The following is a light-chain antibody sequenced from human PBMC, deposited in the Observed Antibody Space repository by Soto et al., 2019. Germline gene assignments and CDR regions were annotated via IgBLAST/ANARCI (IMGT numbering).Light chain of an antibody. J-gene: IGLJ3*02. Sequence: QSVLTQPPSASGTPGQRVTISCSGSSSNIGSNYVYWYQQLPGTAPKLLIYRNNQRPSGVPDRFSGSKSGTSASLAISGLRSEDEADYYCAAWDDSLSRVFGGGTKLIVL. V-gene: IGLV1-47*01. CDR3: AAWDDSLSRV. CDR1: SSNIGSNY. CDR2: RNN.